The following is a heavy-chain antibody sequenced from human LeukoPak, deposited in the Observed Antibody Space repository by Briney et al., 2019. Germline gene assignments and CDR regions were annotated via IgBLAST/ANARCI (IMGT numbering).Heavy chain of an antibody. CDR3: ARDQAATNTQVRFCLD. D-gene: IGHD3-9*01. CDR2: ISAYNSNT. Sequence: ASVKVSCKASGYTFTSYGISWVRQAPGQRLEWMGWISAYNSNTNFAQKLQGRVTMTTDTSTSTAYMDLRSLRSDDTAVYYCARDQAATNTQVRFCLDWGQGTLVTVSS. J-gene: IGHJ4*02. V-gene: IGHV1-18*01. CDR1: GYTFTSYG.